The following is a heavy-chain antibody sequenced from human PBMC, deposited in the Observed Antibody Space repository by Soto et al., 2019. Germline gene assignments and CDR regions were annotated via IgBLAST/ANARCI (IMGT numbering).Heavy chain of an antibody. CDR2: VYFSGNT. CDR3: GSVRPSGYVLS. D-gene: IGHD6-25*01. Sequence: SETLSLTCTVSGGSLSSYYWTWIRQSPGKGLEWIGYVYFSGNTNYNPSLKSRVTISIDTSKNQFSLRLASVTAADTAFYYCGSVRPSGYVLSWGQGTLVTISS. J-gene: IGHJ5*02. CDR1: GGSLSSYY. V-gene: IGHV4-59*01.